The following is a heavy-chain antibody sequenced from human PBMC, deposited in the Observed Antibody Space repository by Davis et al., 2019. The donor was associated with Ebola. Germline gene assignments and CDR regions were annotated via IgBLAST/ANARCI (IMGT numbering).Heavy chain of an antibody. CDR2: IKQDGSEK. V-gene: IGHV3-7*03. Sequence: PGGSLRLSCAASGFTFSSYWMSWVRQAPGKGLEWVANIKQDGSEKYYVDSVKGRFTISRDNAKNSLYLQMNSLRAEDTAVYYCARVRGYYDSSGYYAYYFDYWGQGTLVTVSS. CDR1: GFTFSSYW. J-gene: IGHJ4*02. CDR3: ARVRGYYDSSGYYAYYFDY. D-gene: IGHD3-22*01.